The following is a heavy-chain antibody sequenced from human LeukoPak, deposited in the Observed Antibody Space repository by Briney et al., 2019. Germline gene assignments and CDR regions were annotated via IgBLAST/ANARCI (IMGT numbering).Heavy chain of an antibody. J-gene: IGHJ4*02. D-gene: IGHD5-24*01. V-gene: IGHV3-30*01. CDR3: ARGPGVATIMTFDY. CDR2: ISYDGSGK. CDR1: GFTFSNYA. Sequence: GGSLRLSCAASGFTFSNYAMHWVRQAPGKGLEWVALISYDGSGKYYADSLKGRFTISRDNSKNTLYLEMNSLRTEDTAVYYCARGPGVATIMTFDYWGQGTLVTVSS.